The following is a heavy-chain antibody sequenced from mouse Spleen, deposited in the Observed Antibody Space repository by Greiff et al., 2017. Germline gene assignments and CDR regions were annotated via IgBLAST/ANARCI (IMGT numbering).Heavy chain of an antibody. J-gene: IGHJ4*01. V-gene: IGHV1-18*01. CDR3: ANIYYGNPYYYAMDY. D-gene: IGHD2-1*01. Sequence: EVHLVESGPELVKPGASVKISCKTSGYTFTEYTMHWVKQSHGKSLEWIGGINPNNGGTSYNQKFKGKATLTVDKSSSTAYMELRSLTSEDSAVYYCANIYYGNPYYYAMDYWGQGTSVTVSS. CDR1: GYTFTEYT. CDR2: INPNNGGT.